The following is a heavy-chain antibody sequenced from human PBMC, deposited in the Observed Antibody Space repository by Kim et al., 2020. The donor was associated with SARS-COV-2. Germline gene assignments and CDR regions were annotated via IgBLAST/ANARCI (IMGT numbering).Heavy chain of an antibody. CDR3: ARASPYRPFDY. Sequence: SETLSLTCAVYGGSFSGYYWSWIRQPPGKGLEWIGEVNHSGSANYNPSLKSRVTVSVDTSKNQFSLNLSSVTAADTAVYYCARASPYRPFDYLGQGTLVT. J-gene: IGHJ4*02. D-gene: IGHD3-16*02. V-gene: IGHV4-34*01. CDR2: VNHSGSA. CDR1: GGSFSGYY.